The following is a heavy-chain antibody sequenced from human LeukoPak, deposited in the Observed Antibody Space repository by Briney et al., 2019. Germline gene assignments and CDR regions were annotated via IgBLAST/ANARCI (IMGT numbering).Heavy chain of an antibody. D-gene: IGHD3-22*01. CDR2: INHSGST. J-gene: IGHJ4*02. V-gene: IGHV4-34*01. Sequence: PSETLYLTCAVYDGSFNAYYWGWIRKPPGKGPEWIGEINHSGSTNYNPSLKSRVTISVDTSKNQFSLKLGSVTAADTAVYYCTSRNYYDSSGYYYFDYWGRGTLVTVSS. CDR3: TSRNYYDSSGYYYFDY. CDR1: DGSFNAYY.